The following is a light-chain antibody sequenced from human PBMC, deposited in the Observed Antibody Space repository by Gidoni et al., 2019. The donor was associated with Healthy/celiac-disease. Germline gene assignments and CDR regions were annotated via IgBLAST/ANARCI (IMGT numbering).Light chain of an antibody. CDR2: AAS. J-gene: IGKJ2*01. CDR1: QSISSY. V-gene: IGKV1-39*01. Sequence: DIQLSQSPSSLSASVRDRVTITCRASQSISSYLSWYQQKPGKAPKLLIYAASSLQSGVPSRFSGSGSGTDFTLTISSLQPEDFATYYCQQSYSTPLYTFGQGTKLEIK. CDR3: QQSYSTPLYT.